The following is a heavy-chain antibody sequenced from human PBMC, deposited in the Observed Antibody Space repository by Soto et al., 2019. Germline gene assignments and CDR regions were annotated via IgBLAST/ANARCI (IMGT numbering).Heavy chain of an antibody. V-gene: IGHV4-4*02. CDR2: IYHSGST. D-gene: IGHD2-21*02. J-gene: IGHJ1*01. Sequence: SETLSLTCAVSGGSISSSNWWSWVRQPPGKGLEWIGEIYHSGSTNYNPSLKSRVTISVDKSKNQFSLKLSSVTAADTAVYYCATDFCPLGGDCRSYQHWGQGTLVTVSS. CDR1: GGSISSSNW. CDR3: ATDFCPLGGDCRSYQH.